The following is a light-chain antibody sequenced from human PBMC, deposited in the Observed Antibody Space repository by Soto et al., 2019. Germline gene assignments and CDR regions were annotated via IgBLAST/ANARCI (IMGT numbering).Light chain of an antibody. Sequence: DIQMTQSPSTLSASVGDRVTITCRASQSIGGWLAWYQQKPGKAPKLLIYEASVLQNGVPSRFSGSGSGTEFTLAIDSLQPDDSATYYCQQYTNTNNPWMFGQGTKVDIK. V-gene: IGKV1-5*03. J-gene: IGKJ1*01. CDR1: QSIGGW. CDR3: QQYTNTNNPWM. CDR2: EAS.